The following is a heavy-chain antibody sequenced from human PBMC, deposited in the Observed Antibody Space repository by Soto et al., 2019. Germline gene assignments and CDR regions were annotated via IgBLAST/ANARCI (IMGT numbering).Heavy chain of an antibody. V-gene: IGHV3-30*18. J-gene: IGHJ4*02. CDR2: ISYDSSNK. CDR1: GFTFSYG. D-gene: IGHD2-15*01. Sequence: GGSLRLSCAASGFTFSYGIHWLRQAPGKGLEWVAYISYDSSNKFYGDSVKGRFTISRDNSKNTQLLQMNSLRAEDTAVYYCAKLVIGDCSGNPCADYWGQGT. CDR3: AKLVIGDCSGNPCADY.